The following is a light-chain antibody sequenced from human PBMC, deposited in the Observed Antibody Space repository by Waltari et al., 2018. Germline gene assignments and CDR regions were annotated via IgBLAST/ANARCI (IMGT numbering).Light chain of an antibody. Sequence: QSALTQPAPVSGSPGQSITISCSGVSRDVDFYDSVSWYQQHPDKAPKLIISEVTHRPSGIPDRFSASKSDNTVTLTISGLQAEDEADYYCCSYTNTNQWIFGGGTKVTVL. CDR3: CSYTNTNQWI. V-gene: IGLV2-14*01. CDR2: EVT. J-gene: IGLJ2*01. CDR1: SRDVDFYDS.